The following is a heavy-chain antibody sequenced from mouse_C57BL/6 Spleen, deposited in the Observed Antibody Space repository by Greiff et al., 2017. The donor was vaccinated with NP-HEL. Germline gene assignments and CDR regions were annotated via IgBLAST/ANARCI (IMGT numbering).Heavy chain of an antibody. Sequence: EVQLQQSGPGLVKPSQSLSLTCSVTGYSITSGYYWNWIRQFPGNKLEWMGYISYDGSNNYNPSLKNRISITRDTSKNQFFLKLNSVTTEDTATYYCARDGGVVVDYWGQGTTLTVSS. CDR3: ARDGGVVVDY. J-gene: IGHJ2*01. CDR2: ISYDGSN. D-gene: IGHD1-1*01. V-gene: IGHV3-6*01. CDR1: GYSITSGYY.